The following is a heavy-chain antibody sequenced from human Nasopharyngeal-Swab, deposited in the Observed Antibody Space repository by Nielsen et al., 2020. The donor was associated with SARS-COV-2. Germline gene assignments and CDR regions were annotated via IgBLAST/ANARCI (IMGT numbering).Heavy chain of an antibody. V-gene: IGHV4-39*01. J-gene: IGHJ4*02. Sequence: WIRQPPGKGLEWIGSIYYSGSTYYNPSLKSRVTISVDTSKNQFSLKLSSVTAADTAVYYCARVSSDYSSTWYTRDRYFDYWGQGTLVTVSS. CDR3: ARVSSDYSSTWYTRDRYFDY. D-gene: IGHD6-13*01. CDR2: IYYSGST.